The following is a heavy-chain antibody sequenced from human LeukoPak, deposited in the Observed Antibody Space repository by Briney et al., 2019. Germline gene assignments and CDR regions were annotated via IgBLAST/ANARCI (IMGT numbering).Heavy chain of an antibody. CDR2: INPSGGST. Sequence: ASVKVSCKVSGYTFTSYYMHWVRQAPGQGLEWMGVINPSGGSTSYAQKFQRRVTITRNTSTTTVYMELSSLRSEDTAVYYCASATSGSGRSYYFDYWGQGTLVTVSS. CDR3: ASATSGSGRSYYFDY. CDR1: GYTFTSYY. D-gene: IGHD3-10*01. V-gene: IGHV1-46*01. J-gene: IGHJ4*02.